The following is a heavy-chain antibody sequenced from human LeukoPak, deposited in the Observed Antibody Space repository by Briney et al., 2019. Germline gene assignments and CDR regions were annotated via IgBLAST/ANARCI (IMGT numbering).Heavy chain of an antibody. D-gene: IGHD1-1*01. V-gene: IGHV1-69*05. CDR2: IIPIFGTA. Sequence: GASVKVSCKASGGTFITYTINWVRQAPGQGLEWMGGIIPIFGTANYAQKLQGRVTVTTDDSTSTAFMELSSLRSEDTAVYYCATYMLRDYWNVHTFDSWRQGTLVTVSS. CDR1: GGTFITYT. J-gene: IGHJ4*02. CDR3: ATYMLRDYWNVHTFDS.